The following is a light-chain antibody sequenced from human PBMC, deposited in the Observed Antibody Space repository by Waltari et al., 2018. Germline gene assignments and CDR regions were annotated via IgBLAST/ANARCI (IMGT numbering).Light chain of an antibody. CDR2: KVS. Sequence: DVVMTQSPLSLPVTLGQPASISCSSSQSLIFSDGDIYFNWFHQRPGQSPRRLIYKVSNRDSGVPDRFSGSGSGTDFTLXIXXVXAEDAGVYYCMQGXFWPHNFGQGTKLEI. CDR3: MQGXFWPHN. CDR1: QSLIFSDGDIY. J-gene: IGKJ2*01. V-gene: IGKV2-30*01.